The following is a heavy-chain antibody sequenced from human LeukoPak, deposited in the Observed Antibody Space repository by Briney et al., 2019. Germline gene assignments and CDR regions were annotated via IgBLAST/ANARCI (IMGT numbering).Heavy chain of an antibody. Sequence: GGSLRLSCAASGFTFSSYAMSWVRQAPGKGLEWVSAISGSGGSTYYADSVKGRFTISKDNSKNTLYLQMNSLRAEDTAVYYCAKARWAPTYYDYWGQGTLVTVSS. D-gene: IGHD4-23*01. CDR1: GFTFSSYA. J-gene: IGHJ4*02. CDR3: AKARWAPTYYDY. CDR2: ISGSGGST. V-gene: IGHV3-23*01.